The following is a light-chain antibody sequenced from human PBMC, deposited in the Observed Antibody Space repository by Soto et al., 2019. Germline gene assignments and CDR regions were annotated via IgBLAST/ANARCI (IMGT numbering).Light chain of an antibody. J-gene: IGKJ5*01. CDR2: RTS. Sequence: EIVMTQSPATLSVSPGERATLSCRASQGISSNLAWYQQKPGQAPRLLMFRTSSRATGFPARFSGSGSGTEITLTISSLQSEDFAVYYCQQYYQWPSYTFGQGTRLEIK. V-gene: IGKV3-15*01. CDR3: QQYYQWPSYT. CDR1: QGISSN.